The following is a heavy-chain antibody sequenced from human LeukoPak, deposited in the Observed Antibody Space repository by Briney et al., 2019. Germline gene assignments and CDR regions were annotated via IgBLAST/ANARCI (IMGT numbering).Heavy chain of an antibody. V-gene: IGHV4-39*07. CDR2: IYYSGST. Sequence: KPSETLSLTCTVSGGSISSSSYYWGWIRQPPGKGLEWIGSIYYSGSTYYNPSLKSRVTISVDTSKNQFSLKLSSVTAADTAVYYCARETDYDYVWGSYRPFDYWGQGTLVTVSS. J-gene: IGHJ4*02. CDR3: ARETDYDYVWGSYRPFDY. D-gene: IGHD3-16*02. CDR1: GGSISSSSYY.